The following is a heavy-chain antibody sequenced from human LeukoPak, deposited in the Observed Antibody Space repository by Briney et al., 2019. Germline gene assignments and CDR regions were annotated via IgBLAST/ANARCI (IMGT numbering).Heavy chain of an antibody. CDR1: GFTFTRYA. CDR2: ISSDGTDK. Sequence: GGSLRLSCAASGFTFTRYAMHWVRQAPGKGLEWAAVISSDGTDKYYADSVKGRFTISRDSAKNTLYLQMNSLRAEDTAVYYCARALITMIRGVIDYWGQGTLVTVSS. J-gene: IGHJ4*02. V-gene: IGHV3-30-3*01. CDR3: ARALITMIRGVIDY. D-gene: IGHD3-10*01.